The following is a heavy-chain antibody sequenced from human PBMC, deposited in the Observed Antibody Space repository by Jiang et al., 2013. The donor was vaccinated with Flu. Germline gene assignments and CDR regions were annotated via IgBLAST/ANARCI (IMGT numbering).Heavy chain of an antibody. CDR1: GFTFSSYA. V-gene: IGHV3-23*01. CDR3: AKLRPPAMIVVAPTDDY. D-gene: IGHD3-22*01. Sequence: AASGFTFSSYAMSWVRQAPGKGLEWVSAISGSGGSTYYADSVKGRFTISRDNSKNTLYLQMNSLRAEDTAVYYCAKLRPPAMIVVAPTDDYWGQGTLVTVSS. CDR2: ISGSGGST. J-gene: IGHJ4*02.